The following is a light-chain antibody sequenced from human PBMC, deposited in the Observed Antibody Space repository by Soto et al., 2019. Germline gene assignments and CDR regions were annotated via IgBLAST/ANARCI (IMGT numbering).Light chain of an antibody. Sequence: QSVLTQPPSVSGAPGQRVTISCTGSSSNIGAGYDVHWYQQRPGTAPKLLIFGNINRPSGVPDRFSGSKSGTSASLTITGLQAEDEGDYYCSSYTSSSKIFGTGTKLTVL. CDR3: SSYTSSSKI. J-gene: IGLJ1*01. CDR1: SSNIGAGYD. CDR2: GNI. V-gene: IGLV1-40*01.